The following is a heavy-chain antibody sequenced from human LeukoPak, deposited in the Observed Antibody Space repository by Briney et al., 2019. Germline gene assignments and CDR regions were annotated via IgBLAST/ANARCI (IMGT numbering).Heavy chain of an antibody. CDR1: GGTFSSYA. Sequence: SVKVSSKASGGTFSSYAISWVRQAPGQGLEWMGGIIPIFGTANYAQKFQGRVTITADESTSTAYMELSSLRSEDTAVYYCARVGTVAGTIWFDPWGQGTLVTVSS. CDR2: IIPIFGTA. J-gene: IGHJ5*02. D-gene: IGHD6-19*01. V-gene: IGHV1-69*13. CDR3: ARVGTVAGTIWFDP.